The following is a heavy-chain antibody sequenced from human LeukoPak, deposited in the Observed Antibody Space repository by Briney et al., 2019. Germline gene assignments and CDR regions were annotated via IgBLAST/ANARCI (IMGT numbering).Heavy chain of an antibody. J-gene: IGHJ4*02. CDR3: ARDAQGVTTAY. CDR1: GFTFSSYA. D-gene: IGHD2-21*02. V-gene: IGHV3-30*04. CDR2: ISYDGSNK. Sequence: PGGSLRLSFSALGFTFSSYATHWVRQAPGKGRGGGAVISYDGSNKYYAHSVKGRFTISRDNSKNTLYLQMNSLRAEDTAVYYCARDAQGVTTAYWGQGTLVTVSS.